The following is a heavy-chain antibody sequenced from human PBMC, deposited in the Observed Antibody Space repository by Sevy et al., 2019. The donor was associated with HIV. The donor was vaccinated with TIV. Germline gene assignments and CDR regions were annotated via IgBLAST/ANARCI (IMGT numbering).Heavy chain of an antibody. CDR3: ARPSDSSSWYLRGMDV. V-gene: IGHV1-8*01. Sequence: ASVKVSCKASGYTFTSYDINWVRQATGQGLEWMGWMNPNSGNTGYAQKFQGRVTMTRNTSISTAYMELSSLRSEDTAVYYCARPSDSSSWYLRGMDVWGQGTTVTVSS. CDR2: MNPNSGNT. J-gene: IGHJ6*02. D-gene: IGHD6-13*01. CDR1: GYTFTSYD.